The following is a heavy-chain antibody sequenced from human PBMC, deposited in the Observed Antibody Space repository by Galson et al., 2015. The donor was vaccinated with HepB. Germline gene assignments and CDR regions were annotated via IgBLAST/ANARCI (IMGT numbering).Heavy chain of an antibody. CDR1: GYTFTTYG. J-gene: IGHJ4*02. D-gene: IGHD3-9*01. V-gene: IGHV1-18*04. CDR3: ARELLRYFDGPNDRVDFDY. Sequence: SVKVSCKASGYTFTTYGVVWVRQAPGQGLEWMGWMSGYNGYTNYAQKFQGRVTITTDTSTNTGYLELRSLRSDDTAVYYCARELLRYFDGPNDRVDFDYWGQGTLITVSS. CDR2: MSGYNGYT.